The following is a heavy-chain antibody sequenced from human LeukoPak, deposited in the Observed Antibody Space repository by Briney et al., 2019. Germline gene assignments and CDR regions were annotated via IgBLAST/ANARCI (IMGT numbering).Heavy chain of an antibody. CDR3: ARDIAVAGLYYAFDI. J-gene: IGHJ3*02. CDR2: ISSTGST. Sequence: SETLSLTCTVSGGSISSGGHYWSWIRQPAGKGLEYLGRISSTGSTNYNPSLRSRVTMSVDTSKNQFSLKLSSVTAADTAVYYCARDIAVAGLYYAFDIWGQGTMVTVSS. CDR1: GGSISSGGHY. V-gene: IGHV4-61*02. D-gene: IGHD6-19*01.